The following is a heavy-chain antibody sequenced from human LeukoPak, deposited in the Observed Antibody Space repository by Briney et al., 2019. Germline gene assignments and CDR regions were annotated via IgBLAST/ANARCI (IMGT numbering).Heavy chain of an antibody. J-gene: IGHJ4*02. Sequence: SGGSLRLSCAASGFTFSSYEMNWVRQAPGKGLEWVSYISSSGSTIYYADSVKGRFTISRDNAKNSLYLQMNSLRAEDTAVYYCARDGAEYSYGVGYYFDYWGQGTLVTVSS. CDR1: GFTFSSYE. V-gene: IGHV3-48*03. CDR2: ISSSGSTI. CDR3: ARDGAEYSYGVGYYFDY. D-gene: IGHD5-18*01.